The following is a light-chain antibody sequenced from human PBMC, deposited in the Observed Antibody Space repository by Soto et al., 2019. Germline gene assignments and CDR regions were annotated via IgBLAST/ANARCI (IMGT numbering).Light chain of an antibody. J-gene: IGKJ1*01. CDR1: QSISSL. CDR3: QQYNSYPWT. Sequence: DIQMTQSPSTLSASVGDKVSMTCRASQSISSLLAWYQQKPGKAPKLLIYKASTLESGVPSNFSGSGSGTEFTLSISSLQPEDFATYYCQQYNSYPWTFGQGTKVDIK. V-gene: IGKV1-5*03. CDR2: KAS.